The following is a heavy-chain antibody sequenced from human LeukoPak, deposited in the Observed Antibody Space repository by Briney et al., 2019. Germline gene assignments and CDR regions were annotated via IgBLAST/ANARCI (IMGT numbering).Heavy chain of an antibody. CDR3: TSPTIVVIPAAMVSFGV. CDR1: GFTFSGST. V-gene: IGHV3-73*01. CDR2: IRSKANSYAT. Sequence: GGSLRLSCAASGFTFSGSTMHWVRQASGKGLEWDGRIRSKANSYATAYAASVKGRFTISRDDSKNTAYLQMNSLKTEDTAVYYCTSPTIVVIPAAMVSFGVWGQGTTVAVSS. J-gene: IGHJ6*02. D-gene: IGHD2-2*01.